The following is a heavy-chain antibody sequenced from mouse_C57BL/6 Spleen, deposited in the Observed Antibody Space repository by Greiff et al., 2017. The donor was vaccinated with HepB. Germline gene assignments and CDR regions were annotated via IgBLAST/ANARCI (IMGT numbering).Heavy chain of an antibody. V-gene: IGHV1-53*01. CDR3: ARSPYYYGSSLDY. Sequence: QVQLQQPGTELVKPGASVKLSCKASGYTFTSYWMHWVKQRPGQGLEWIGNINPSNGGTNYNEKFKSKATLTVDKSSSTAYMQLSSLQSEDSAVYYYARSPYYYGSSLDYWGQGTTLTVSS. CDR1: GYTFTSYW. CDR2: INPSNGGT. D-gene: IGHD1-1*01. J-gene: IGHJ2*01.